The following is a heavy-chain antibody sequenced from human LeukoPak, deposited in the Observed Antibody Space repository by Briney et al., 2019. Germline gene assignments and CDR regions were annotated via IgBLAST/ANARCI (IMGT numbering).Heavy chain of an antibody. CDR1: GFTFRSHA. CDR3: AKVSGSWA. CDR2: ISESGVNT. J-gene: IGHJ5*02. Sequence: GGSLRLSCAASGFTFRSHAMSWVRQAPGRGLEWLSAISESGVNTYYADSVKGRFSISRDNSKNTLYLQMSSLRDEDTAVYYCAKVSGSWAWGQGTRVTVSS. D-gene: IGHD6-25*01. V-gene: IGHV3-23*01.